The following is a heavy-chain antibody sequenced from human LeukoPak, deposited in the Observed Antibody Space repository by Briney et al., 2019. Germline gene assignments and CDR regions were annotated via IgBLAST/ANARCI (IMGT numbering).Heavy chain of an antibody. CDR2: VYYSGST. J-gene: IGHJ5*02. V-gene: IGHV4-59*08. D-gene: IGHD6-19*01. CDR1: GGSISTHY. Sequence: SETLSLTCTVSGGSISTHYWSWIRQSPGKGLEWIGYVYYSGSTYYNPSLKSRVTMSVDTSKNQFSLNLSSVTAADTAVYYCAASSGYTSGWYWFDPWGQGTLVTVSS. CDR3: AASSGYTSGWYWFDP.